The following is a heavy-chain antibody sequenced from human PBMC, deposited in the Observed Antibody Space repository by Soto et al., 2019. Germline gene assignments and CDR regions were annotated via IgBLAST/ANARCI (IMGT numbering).Heavy chain of an antibody. CDR3: TTVLTLIPTAIYYYYMDV. D-gene: IGHD6-25*01. CDR2: IKSKTDGGTT. Sequence: EVQLVESGGGLVKPGGSLRLSCAASGFTFSNAWMSWVRQAPGKGLEWVGRIKSKTDGGTTDYAAPVKGRFTIPRDDSKNTPYLQMNSLKTENTAVYYCTTVLTLIPTAIYYYYMDVWGKGTTVTVSS. CDR1: GFTFSNAW. V-gene: IGHV3-15*01. J-gene: IGHJ6*03.